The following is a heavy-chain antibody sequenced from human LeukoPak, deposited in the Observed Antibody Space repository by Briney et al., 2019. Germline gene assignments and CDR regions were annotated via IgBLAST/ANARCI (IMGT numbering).Heavy chain of an antibody. V-gene: IGHV4-30-4*01. CDR3: ARDRGSSWYGGFDY. D-gene: IGHD6-13*01. CDR2: IYYSGST. CDR1: GGSISSGDYY. J-gene: IGHJ4*02. Sequence: SETLSRTCAVYGGSISSGDYYWSWIRQPPGKGLEWIGYIYYSGSTYYNPSLKSRVTISVDTSKNQFSLKLSSVTAADTAVYYCARDRGSSWYGGFDYWGQGTLVTVSS.